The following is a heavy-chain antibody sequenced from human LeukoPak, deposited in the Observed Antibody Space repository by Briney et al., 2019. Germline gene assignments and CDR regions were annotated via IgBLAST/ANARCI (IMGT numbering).Heavy chain of an antibody. CDR3: AKDLGSSWYYYYYGMDV. CDR1: GFTVSSNY. V-gene: IGHV3-53*01. J-gene: IGHJ6*02. D-gene: IGHD6-13*01. CDR2: IYSGGST. Sequence: GSLRLSCAASGFTVSSNYMSWVRQAPGKGLEWVSVIYSGGSTYYADSVKGRFTISRDNSKNTLYLQMNSLRAEDTAVYYCAKDLGSSWYYYYYGMDVWGQGTTVTVSS.